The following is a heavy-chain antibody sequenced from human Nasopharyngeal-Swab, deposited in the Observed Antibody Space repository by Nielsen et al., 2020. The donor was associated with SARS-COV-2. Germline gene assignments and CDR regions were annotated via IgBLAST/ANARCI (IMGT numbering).Heavy chain of an antibody. V-gene: IGHV3-48*03. CDR2: ISSSGSTI. D-gene: IGHD1-26*01. Sequence: GESLKISCAASGFTFSSYEMNRVRQAPGKGLEWVSYISSSGSTIYYGDSVKGRFTISRDNAKKSLYLQMNSLRAEDTAVYYCARGRARIVGATDFDYWGQGTLVTVSS. J-gene: IGHJ4*02. CDR3: ARGRARIVGATDFDY. CDR1: GFTFSSYE.